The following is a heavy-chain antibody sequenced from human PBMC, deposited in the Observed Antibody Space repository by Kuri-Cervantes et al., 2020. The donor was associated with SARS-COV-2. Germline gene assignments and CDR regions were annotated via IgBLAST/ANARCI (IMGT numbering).Heavy chain of an antibody. CDR1: GFTFSSYS. D-gene: IGHD3-3*01. Sequence: LSLTCAASGFTFSSYSMLWVRQAPGKGLEWVSSINTDGSHKNYADSVKGRFTISRDSAKSSLYLQMNSLGVEDTAVYYCARYSGVITVDYWGRGTLVTVSS. V-gene: IGHV3-21*01. CDR3: ARYSGVITVDY. CDR2: INTDGSHK. J-gene: IGHJ4*02.